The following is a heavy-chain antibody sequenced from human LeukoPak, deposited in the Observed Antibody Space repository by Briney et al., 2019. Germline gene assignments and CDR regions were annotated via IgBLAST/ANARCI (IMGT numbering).Heavy chain of an antibody. CDR3: AKVDSSGSNCFDF. V-gene: IGHV3-30*02. CDR1: GFTFSGYA. D-gene: IGHD6-19*01. Sequence: GRSLRLSCAASGFTFSGYAMHWVRLAPAKGLEWVAFIRYDGSNKYYADSMKGRFTISRDNSRNTLHLQMNSLRAEDTAVYYCAKVDSSGSNCFDFWGQGTMVTVSS. J-gene: IGHJ4*02. CDR2: IRYDGSNK.